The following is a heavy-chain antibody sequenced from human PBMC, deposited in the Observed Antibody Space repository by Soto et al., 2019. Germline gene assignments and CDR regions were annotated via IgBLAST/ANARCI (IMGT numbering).Heavy chain of an antibody. J-gene: IGHJ6*02. Sequence: GGSLRLSCAASGFTFSSYAMHWVRQAPGKGLEWVAVISYDGSNKFYADSVKGRFTISRDNSKNTLYLQMNSLRAEDTAVYYCARDGVGELPYYGMDVWGQGTTVTVSS. CDR3: ARDGVGELPYYGMDV. V-gene: IGHV3-30-3*01. CDR1: GFTFSSYA. CDR2: ISYDGSNK. D-gene: IGHD1-26*01.